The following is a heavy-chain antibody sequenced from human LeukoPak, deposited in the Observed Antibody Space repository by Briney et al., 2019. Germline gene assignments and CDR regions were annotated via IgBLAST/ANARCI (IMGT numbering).Heavy chain of an antibody. J-gene: IGHJ4*02. CDR2: IYSGGST. V-gene: IGHV3-66*01. CDR3: GKSEDTMIVVVTTLGY. CDR1: GFTVSSNY. D-gene: IGHD3-22*01. Sequence: PGGSLRLSCAASGFTVSSNYMSWVRQAPGKGLEWVSVIYSGGSTYYADSVKGRFTISRDNSKNTLYLQMNSLRAEDTAVYYCGKSEDTMIVVVTTLGYWGQGTLVTVSS.